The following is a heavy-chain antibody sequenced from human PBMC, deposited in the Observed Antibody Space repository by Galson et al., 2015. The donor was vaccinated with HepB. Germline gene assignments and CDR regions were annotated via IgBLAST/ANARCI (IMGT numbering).Heavy chain of an antibody. V-gene: IGHV3-23*01. CDR1: GFTFSSYA. CDR3: AKTIAAAGPHYYFDY. J-gene: IGHJ4*02. Sequence: SLRLSCAASGFTFSSYAMSWVRQAPGKGLEWVSTISGGGYSTYYADSVKGQFTISRDNPKNTLHLQMNSLRAEDTALYYCAKTIAAAGPHYYFDYWGQGTLVTVSS. D-gene: IGHD6-13*01. CDR2: ISGGGYST.